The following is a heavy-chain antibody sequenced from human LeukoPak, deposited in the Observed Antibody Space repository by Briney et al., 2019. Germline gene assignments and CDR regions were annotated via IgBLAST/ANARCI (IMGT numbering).Heavy chain of an antibody. V-gene: IGHV4-59*08. J-gene: IGHJ4*02. CDR1: GGSISIYY. D-gene: IGHD3/OR15-3a*01. CDR2: IYYSGST. CDR3: ARGGGGYDLYSFDY. Sequence: SETLSLTCTVSGGSISIYYWSWIRQPPGKGLEWMGYIYYSGSTNYNPSLKSRVTISVDTSKNQFSLKLNSVTAADTAIYYCARGGGGYDLYSFDYWGPGALVTVSS.